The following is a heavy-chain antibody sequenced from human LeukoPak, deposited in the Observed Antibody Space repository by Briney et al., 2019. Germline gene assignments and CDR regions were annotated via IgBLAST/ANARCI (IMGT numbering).Heavy chain of an antibody. D-gene: IGHD2-21*01. J-gene: IGHJ4*02. CDR3: AILGIITASCSNDY. Sequence: GGSLRLSCAASGFTFGNYAMTWVRQAPGKGLEWVSLISSSGVSTYYADSVKGRFTISRDNSKNTLYLQMNSLRAEDTAVYYCAILGIITASCSNDYWGQGTLVTVSS. V-gene: IGHV3-23*01. CDR2: ISSSGVST. CDR1: GFTFGNYA.